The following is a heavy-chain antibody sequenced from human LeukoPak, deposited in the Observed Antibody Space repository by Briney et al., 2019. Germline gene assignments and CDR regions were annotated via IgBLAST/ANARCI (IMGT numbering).Heavy chain of an antibody. Sequence: TETLSLTCAVSGYSISSGYYRGWIRQPPGKGLEWIGSIYHSGTTYYNPSLTSRVTISVDTPKNHFSLKVNSVTAADTAVYYCAKPQSSLSHFYDSWGQGTLVTVSS. J-gene: IGHJ4*02. V-gene: IGHV4-38-2*01. CDR1: GYSISSGYY. CDR3: AKPQSSLSHFYDS. CDR2: IYHSGTT. D-gene: IGHD6-6*01.